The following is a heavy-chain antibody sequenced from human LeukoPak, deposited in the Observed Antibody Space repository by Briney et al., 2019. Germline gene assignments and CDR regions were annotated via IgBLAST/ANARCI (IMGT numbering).Heavy chain of an antibody. CDR1: GGSFSGYY. Sequence: PSETLALTCAVYGGSFSGYYWSWIRQPPGKGLEWIGEINHSGSTNYNPSLKSRVTISVDTSMNQFSLKLSSVTAADTAVYYCARVPSSGWYFDYWGQGTLVTVSS. CDR3: ARVPSSGWYFDY. J-gene: IGHJ4*02. CDR2: INHSGST. V-gene: IGHV4-34*01. D-gene: IGHD6-19*01.